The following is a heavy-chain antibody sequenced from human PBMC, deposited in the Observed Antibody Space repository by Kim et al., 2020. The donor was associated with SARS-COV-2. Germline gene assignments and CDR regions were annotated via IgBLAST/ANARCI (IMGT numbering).Heavy chain of an antibody. CDR3: ARSWDY. V-gene: IGHV1-2*02. Sequence: NPTSGGTKNAQKFQGRVTMTRDTSISTAYMELSRLRSDDTAVYYCARSWDYWGQGTLVTVSS. J-gene: IGHJ4*02. CDR2: NPTSGGT.